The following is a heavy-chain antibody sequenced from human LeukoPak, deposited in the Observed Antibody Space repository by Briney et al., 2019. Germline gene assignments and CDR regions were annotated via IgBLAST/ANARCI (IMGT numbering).Heavy chain of an antibody. Sequence: PGGSLRLSCAASGFTVSSNYMSWVRQALGKGLEWVSVIYSGGSTYYADSVKGRFTISRDDSKNTLYLQKNSLRAEDTAVYYCAKVSRPHIAVADYFDYWGQGTLVTVSS. CDR1: GFTVSSNY. J-gene: IGHJ4*02. D-gene: IGHD6-19*01. CDR3: AKVSRPHIAVADYFDY. V-gene: IGHV3-53*01. CDR2: IYSGGST.